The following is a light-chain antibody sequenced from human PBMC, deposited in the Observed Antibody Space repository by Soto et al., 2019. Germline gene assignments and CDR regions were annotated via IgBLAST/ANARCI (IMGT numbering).Light chain of an antibody. J-gene: IGKJ1*01. V-gene: IGKV1-5*03. Sequence: IQISQSPSTLSASVGGTVTITCRASQSISSWLAWYQHKPGIAPKLLIYKASTLQTGVPSRFSGSGYGTVFTLTISRLQPDDSATYYCQQYGVYSTFGQGTKVDIK. CDR2: KAS. CDR3: QQYGVYST. CDR1: QSISSW.